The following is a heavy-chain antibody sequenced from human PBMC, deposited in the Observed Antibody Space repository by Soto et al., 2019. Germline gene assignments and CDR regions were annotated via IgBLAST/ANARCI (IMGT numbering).Heavy chain of an antibody. CDR1: GGSITSDTFY. J-gene: IGHJ4*02. V-gene: IGHV4-39*01. CDR2: VYYSVTP. Sequence: SGPGLVKPSETLSLTCTVSGGSITSDTFYWGWIRQPPGKGPGWIGIVYYSVTPYYNPSRKSRATISVDTSKNQLSLKVTSVIAADTAVYYCAKRTYGSGNDWGQRTLVTVSS. CDR3: AKRTYGSGND. D-gene: IGHD3-10*01.